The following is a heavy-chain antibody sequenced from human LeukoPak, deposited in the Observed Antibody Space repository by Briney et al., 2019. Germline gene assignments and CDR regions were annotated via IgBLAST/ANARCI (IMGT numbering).Heavy chain of an antibody. D-gene: IGHD2-21*01. CDR1: GGSISSYY. J-gene: IGHJ4*02. V-gene: IGHV4-59*12. CDR3: ATGPDAYSLDY. CDR2: IYYSGST. Sequence: SETLSLTCTVSGGSISSYYWSWIRQPPGKGLEWIGYIYYSGSTNYNPSLKSRVTISVDTSKNQFSLKLSSVTAADTAVYYCATGPDAYSLDYWGQGTLVTVSS.